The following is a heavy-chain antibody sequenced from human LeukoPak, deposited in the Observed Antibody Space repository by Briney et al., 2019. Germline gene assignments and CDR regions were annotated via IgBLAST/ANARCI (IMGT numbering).Heavy chain of an antibody. Sequence: PGGSLRLSCLASGFTFSSYAMDWGRQAPPQGLQWVSAVRTSADTYYADSARGRVTISRDNCKNKRYLPSNRLRAEDTAIYDCARKAPGRTPFDYWGQGILVTVSS. J-gene: IGHJ4*02. V-gene: IGHV3-23*01. CDR1: GFTFSSYA. D-gene: IGHD2-15*01. CDR2: VRTSADT. CDR3: ARKAPGRTPFDY.